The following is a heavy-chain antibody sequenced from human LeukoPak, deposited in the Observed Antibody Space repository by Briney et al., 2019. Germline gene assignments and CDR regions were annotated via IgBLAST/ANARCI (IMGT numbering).Heavy chain of an antibody. V-gene: IGHV4-39*01. CDR2: IYYSGST. J-gene: IGHJ5*02. D-gene: IGHD3-22*01. CDR1: GGSISSSSYY. CDR3: ARRGDSSGYYNWFDP. Sequence: PSETLSLTCTVSGGSISSSSYYWGWIRQPPGKGLEWIGSIYYSGSTYYNPSLKSRVTISVDTSKNQFSLKLSSVTAADTAVYYCARRGDSSGYYNWFDPWGQGTLVTVSS.